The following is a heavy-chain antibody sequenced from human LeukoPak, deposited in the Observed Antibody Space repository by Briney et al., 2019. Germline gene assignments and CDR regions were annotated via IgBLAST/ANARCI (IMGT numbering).Heavy chain of an antibody. Sequence: SETLSLTCTVSGGSISSGGYYWSWIRQHPGKGLEWIGYIYYSGSTYYNPSLKSRVTISVDTSKNQFSLKLSSVTAADTAVYYCASDLRGYDSSGYYTTRSDYWGQGTLVTVSS. CDR1: GGSISSGGYY. CDR2: IYYSGST. D-gene: IGHD3-22*01. J-gene: IGHJ4*02. CDR3: ASDLRGYDSSGYYTTRSDY. V-gene: IGHV4-31*03.